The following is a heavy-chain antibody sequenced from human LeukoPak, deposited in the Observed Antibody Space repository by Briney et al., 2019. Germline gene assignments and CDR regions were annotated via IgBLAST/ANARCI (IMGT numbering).Heavy chain of an antibody. CDR1: GGSISSYY. D-gene: IGHD3-3*01. J-gene: IGHJ5*02. CDR3: ARGYYDFWSGYFGNWFDP. Sequence: SETLSLTCTVSGGSISSYYWSWIRQPPGKGLEWIGYIYYSGSTNYNPSLKSRVTISVDTSKNQFSLKLSSVTAADTAVYYCARGYYDFWSGYFGNWFDPWGQGTLVTVSS. V-gene: IGHV4-59*12. CDR2: IYYSGST.